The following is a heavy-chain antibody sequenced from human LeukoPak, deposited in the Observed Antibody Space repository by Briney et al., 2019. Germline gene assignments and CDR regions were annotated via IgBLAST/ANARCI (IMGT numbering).Heavy chain of an antibody. CDR3: ARALSSSFWSGYLGWFDP. J-gene: IGHJ5*02. V-gene: IGHV4-61*02. D-gene: IGHD3-3*01. CDR1: GGSINSGNYY. Sequence: PSETLSLTCTVSGGSINSGNYYRSWIRQSAGKGLEWIGRIYTSGTTSYNPSLKSRVTISVDTSKNQFSLRLTSVTAADTAVYYCARALSSSFWSGYLGWFDPWGHGTLVTVSS. CDR2: IYTSGTT.